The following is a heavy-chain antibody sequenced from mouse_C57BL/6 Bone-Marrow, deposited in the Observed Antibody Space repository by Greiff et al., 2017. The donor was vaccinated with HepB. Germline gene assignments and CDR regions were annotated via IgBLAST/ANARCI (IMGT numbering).Heavy chain of an antibody. CDR3: ARGYDSFAY. J-gene: IGHJ3*01. V-gene: IGHV1-76*01. CDR1: GYTFTDYY. D-gene: IGHD2-4*01. CDR2: IYPGSGNT. Sequence: VQLQQSGAELVRPGASVKLSCKASGYTFTDYYINWVKQRPGQGLEWIARIYPGSGNTYYNEKFKGKATLTAEKSSSTAYMQLSSLTSEDSAVYFCARGYDSFAYWGQGTLVTVSA.